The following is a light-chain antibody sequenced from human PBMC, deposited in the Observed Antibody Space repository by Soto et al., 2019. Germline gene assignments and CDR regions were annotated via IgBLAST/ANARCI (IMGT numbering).Light chain of an antibody. V-gene: IGLV3-21*02. CDR2: DDS. CDR1: NIGSES. CDR3: QVWDISSDHVV. J-gene: IGLJ2*01. Sequence: SYELTQPPSVSVATGQTARITCGGNNIGSESVHWYQQKPGQAPVLVVYDDSDRPSGIPERFSGSNSGNTATLTISRVEAGDEADYYCQVWDISSDHVVFGGGPSSPS.